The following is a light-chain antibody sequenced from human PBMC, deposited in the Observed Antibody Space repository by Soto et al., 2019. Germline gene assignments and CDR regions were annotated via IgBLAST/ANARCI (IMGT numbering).Light chain of an antibody. CDR3: QQYNNWPLT. Sequence: DTVMTQSPATLSVSPGERVTLSCRASQSVASKLAWYQQKPGQAPKLLIYGASTRDTGIPARFSGSGSGTEFSLTISSLQSEDFAVYYCQQYNNWPLTFGGGTKVEIK. V-gene: IGKV3D-15*01. CDR1: QSVASK. J-gene: IGKJ4*01. CDR2: GAS.